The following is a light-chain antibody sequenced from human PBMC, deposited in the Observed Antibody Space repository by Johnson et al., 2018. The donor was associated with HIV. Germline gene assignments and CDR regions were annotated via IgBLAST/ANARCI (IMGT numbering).Light chain of an antibody. CDR2: DNN. Sequence: QSVLTQQPLVSAASGQKVTISCSGSSSNIGNNYLSWYQQLPHTAPRLLISDNNKRPSGIPDRFSGSKSGASATLAITGLQTGDEADYYCGTWDNSLNVYVFGTGTKVTVL. CDR3: GTWDNSLNVYV. J-gene: IGLJ1*01. CDR1: SSNIGNNY. V-gene: IGLV1-51*01.